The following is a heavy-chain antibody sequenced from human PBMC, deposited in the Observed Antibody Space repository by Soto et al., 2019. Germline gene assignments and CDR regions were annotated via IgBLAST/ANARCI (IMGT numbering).Heavy chain of an antibody. CDR1: GYTFTSYA. Sequence: QVQLVQSGAEVKKPGASVKVSCKASGYTFTSYAMHWVRQAPGQRLEWMGWINAGNGNTKYSQKFQGRVTITRDTSASTAYMELSSLRSEDTAVYYCAREDLHFYDFWSGHAYYYGMDVWGQGTTVTVSS. CDR3: AREDLHFYDFWSGHAYYYGMDV. J-gene: IGHJ6*02. D-gene: IGHD3-3*01. V-gene: IGHV1-3*01. CDR2: INAGNGNT.